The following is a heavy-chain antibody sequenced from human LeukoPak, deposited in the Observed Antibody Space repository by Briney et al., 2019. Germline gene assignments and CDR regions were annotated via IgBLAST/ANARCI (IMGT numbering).Heavy chain of an antibody. CDR1: GGSFSGYY. CDR2: INHSGST. J-gene: IGHJ4*02. Sequence: ETQSLTCAVYGGSFSGYYWSWIRQPPGKGLEWIGEINHSGSTNYTPSLESRVTISVDTSKNQFSLKLSSVTAADTAVYYCARGDRPGSGSYYKGPLRYWGQGTRVTVSS. CDR3: ARGDRPGSGSYYKGPLRY. D-gene: IGHD3-10*01. V-gene: IGHV4-34*01.